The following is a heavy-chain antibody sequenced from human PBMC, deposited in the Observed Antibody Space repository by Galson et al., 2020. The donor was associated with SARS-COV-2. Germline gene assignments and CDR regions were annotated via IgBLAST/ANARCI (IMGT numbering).Heavy chain of an antibody. V-gene: IGHV5-51*01. J-gene: IGHJ6*03. Sequence: HGESLKISCKGSGYSFTSYWIGWVRQMPGKGLEWMGIIYPGDSDTRYSPSFQGQVTISADKSNSTAYPQWRSLKTSDTAMYYCARQAFYYDSSCYGGNYYYYYMDVWGKGTTVTVSS. D-gene: IGHD3-22*01. CDR1: GYSFTSYW. CDR3: ARQAFYYDSSCYGGNYYYYYMDV. CDR2: IYPGDSDT.